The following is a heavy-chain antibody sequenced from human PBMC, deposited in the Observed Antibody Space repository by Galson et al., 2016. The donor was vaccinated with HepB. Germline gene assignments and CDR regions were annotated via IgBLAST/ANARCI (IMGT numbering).Heavy chain of an antibody. CDR1: GFDFSSFA. Sequence: SLRLSCAGSGFDFSSFAMSWVRRPPGKGLEWVSGVYGHGVSPFYADSVRGRFIISRDNSKNTLFLQMNSLRAEDTAEYYCAKMSGHPTESYYMDGWGKGITVTVSS. J-gene: IGHJ6*03. V-gene: IGHV3-23*01. CDR3: AKMSGHPTESYYMDG. CDR2: VYGHGVSP. D-gene: IGHD1-26*01.